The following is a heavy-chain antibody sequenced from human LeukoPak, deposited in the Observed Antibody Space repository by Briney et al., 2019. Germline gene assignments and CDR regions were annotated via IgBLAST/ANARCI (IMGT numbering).Heavy chain of an antibody. V-gene: IGHV3-21*01. J-gene: IGHJ4*02. Sequence: GGSLRLSCAAPGFTFISYTINWVRQAPGKGLEWVSSISSSGSYIYYADSVMGRFTISRDNAKSSLYLQMNSLTAEDTAVYYCARAEYTYGPRGFDFWGQGTLVTVSS. D-gene: IGHD6-6*01. CDR2: ISSSGSYI. CDR3: ARAEYTYGPRGFDF. CDR1: GFTFISYT.